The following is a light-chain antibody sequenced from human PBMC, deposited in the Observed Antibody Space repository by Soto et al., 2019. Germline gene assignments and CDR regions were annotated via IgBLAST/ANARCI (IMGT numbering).Light chain of an antibody. CDR1: SSDVGSYNL. CDR3: CSYADPRWV. CDR2: EGS. J-gene: IGLJ3*02. V-gene: IGLV2-23*01. Sequence: QSALTQPASVSGSPGQSITISCTGTSSDVGSYNLVSWYQQHPGKAPKLMIYEGSKRPSGVSNRFSGSKSGNTASLTISGLQAEDEADYYCCSYADPRWVFGGGTKVTVL.